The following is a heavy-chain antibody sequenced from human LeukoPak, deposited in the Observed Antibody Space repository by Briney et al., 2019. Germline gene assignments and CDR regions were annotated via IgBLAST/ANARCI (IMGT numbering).Heavy chain of an antibody. V-gene: IGHV4-61*02. CDR3: ARALISGYRGNRFDP. CDR2: LYTSGNT. CDR1: GDSVTNATNY. J-gene: IGHJ5*02. D-gene: IGHD3-22*01. Sequence: SETLSLTCTVSGDSVTNATNYWSWIRQPAGKGLEWIGRLYTSGNTNYNPSLNGRVTISVDTAKNQFSLNLRSVTAADTAVYYCARALISGYRGNRFDPWGQGTLVTVSS.